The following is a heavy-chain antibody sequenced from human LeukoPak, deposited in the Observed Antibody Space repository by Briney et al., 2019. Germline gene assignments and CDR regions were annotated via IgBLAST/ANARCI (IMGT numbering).Heavy chain of an antibody. CDR2: INPNSGST. CDR3: ARTGRNWNNFDY. V-gene: IGHV1-2*02. J-gene: IGHJ4*02. Sequence: ASVKVSCKASGYTFTDYNIHWVRQAPGQGLDWMGWINPNSGSTNSAQKFQGRVTMTRDTSIGTAYMELSRLRSDDMAMYYCARTGRNWNNFDYWGQGTLVAVSS. CDR1: GYTFTDYN. D-gene: IGHD1-20*01.